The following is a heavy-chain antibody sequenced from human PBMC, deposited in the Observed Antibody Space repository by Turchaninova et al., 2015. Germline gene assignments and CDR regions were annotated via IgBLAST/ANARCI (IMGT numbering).Heavy chain of an antibody. Sequence: AGSGFTFNAFAMNWVHQAPGKGLGGVSTISRSVSATHYAESVEGRFTISRDNSKNMLFLQMNSLRVEDTAIFYCAQDFDSSGFYEGGYWGQGALVAVSS. CDR3: AQDFDSSGFYEGGY. CDR2: ISRSVSAT. CDR1: GFTFNAFA. D-gene: IGHD3-22*01. J-gene: IGHJ4*02. V-gene: IGHV3-23*01.